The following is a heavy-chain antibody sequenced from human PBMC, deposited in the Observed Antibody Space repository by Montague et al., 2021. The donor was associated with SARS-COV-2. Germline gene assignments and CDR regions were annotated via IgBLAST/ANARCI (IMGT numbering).Heavy chain of an antibody. CDR3: ARGRAVTTFYYYYYGMDV. V-gene: IGHV4-34*01. CDR1: GGSFSGYY. J-gene: IGHJ6*02. CDR2: INHSGST. D-gene: IGHD4-17*01. Sequence: SETLSLTCAGYGGSFSGYYWSWIRQPPGKGLEWIGEINHSGSTNYNPSLKSRVTISVDTSKNQFSLKLSSVTAADTAVYYCARGRAVTTFYYYYYGMDVWGQGTTVTVSS.